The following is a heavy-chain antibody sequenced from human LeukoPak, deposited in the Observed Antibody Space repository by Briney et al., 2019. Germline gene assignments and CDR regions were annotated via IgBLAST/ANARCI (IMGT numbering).Heavy chain of an antibody. V-gene: IGHV3-21*01. D-gene: IGHD2-2*01. CDR1: GFTFSSYG. CDR2: ISSSSSYI. CDR3: ARDTLVVPAAMGAFDI. J-gene: IGHJ3*02. Sequence: GGSLRLSCAASGFTFSSYGMNWVRQAPGKGLEWVSSISSSSSYIYYADSVKGRFTISRDNAKNSLYLQMNSPRAEDTAVYYCARDTLVVPAAMGAFDIWGQGTMVTVSS.